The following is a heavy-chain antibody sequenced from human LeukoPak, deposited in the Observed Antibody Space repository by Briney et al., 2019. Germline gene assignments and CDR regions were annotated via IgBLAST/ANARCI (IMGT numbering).Heavy chain of an antibody. J-gene: IGHJ4*02. Sequence: TLSLTCTVSGGSINSGSFYWSWIRQPAGEGLEWIGRISTSGSTDYNPSLKSRVTISLDTSKNQFSLRLNFVTAADTAVYYCARNSYGTTYFYWGQGTLVTVSS. CDR1: GGSINSGSFY. CDR2: ISTSGST. CDR3: ARNSYGTTYFY. V-gene: IGHV4-61*02. D-gene: IGHD1-1*01.